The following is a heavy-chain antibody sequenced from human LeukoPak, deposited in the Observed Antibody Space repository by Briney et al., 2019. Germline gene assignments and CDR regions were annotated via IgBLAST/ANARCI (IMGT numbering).Heavy chain of an antibody. CDR1: GGSISSGGHS. V-gene: IGHV4-30-2*01. D-gene: IGHD6-13*01. J-gene: IGHJ4*02. Sequence: SGTLSLTCAVSGGSISSGGHSWSWIRQPPGKGLEWIGYIYHSGSTYYNPSLKSRVTISVDRSKNQFSLELSSVTAADTAVYYCARAAPSFDYWGQGTLVTVSS. CDR3: ARAAPSFDY. CDR2: IYHSGST.